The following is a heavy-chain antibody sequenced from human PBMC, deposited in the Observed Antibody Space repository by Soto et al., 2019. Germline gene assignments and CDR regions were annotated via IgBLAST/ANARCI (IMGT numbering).Heavy chain of an antibody. J-gene: IGHJ5*02. Sequence: QVQLVQSGAEVKKPGASVKVSCKASGYTFTSYDINWVRQATGQGLEWMGWMNPNTGNTGYAQKFQGRVTMTRNTSISTAYMELSSLRSEGRAVYYCARGRTITGTMPSWGQGTLVTVSS. V-gene: IGHV1-8*01. CDR1: GYTFTSYD. D-gene: IGHD1-20*01. CDR2: MNPNTGNT. CDR3: ARGRTITGTMPS.